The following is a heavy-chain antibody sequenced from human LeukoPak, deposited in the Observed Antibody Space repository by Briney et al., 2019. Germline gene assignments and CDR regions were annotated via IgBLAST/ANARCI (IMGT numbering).Heavy chain of an antibody. J-gene: IGHJ4*02. D-gene: IGHD2-15*01. V-gene: IGHV3-43*02. CDR2: SSGDGTTT. CDR3: AKDIDGDCSGGTCFPGPFDY. Sequence: GGSLRLSCAASGFTFDEYAMHWVRQAPGKGLEWVSLSSGDGTTTYYADSVKGRFTIPRDNSKNSLYLQMNSLRTEDTALYYCAKDIDGDCSGGTCFPGPFDYWGQGTLVTVSS. CDR1: GFTFDEYA.